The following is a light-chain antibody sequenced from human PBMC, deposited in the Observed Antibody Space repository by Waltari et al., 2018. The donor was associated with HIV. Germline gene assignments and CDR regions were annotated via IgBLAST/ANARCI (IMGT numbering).Light chain of an antibody. J-gene: IGLJ1*01. Sequence: SYVLTQPPSVSVAPGQTAHVTCSGNNIGTNTVHCYQQSPGQAPVLVIHHDPDRPSGIHERVSGSSSGNTATLTISRVEAGDEADYYCQVWDSSSDHYVFGTGTKVTVL. CDR1: NIGTNT. CDR3: QVWDSSSDHYV. V-gene: IGLV3-21*01. CDR2: HDP.